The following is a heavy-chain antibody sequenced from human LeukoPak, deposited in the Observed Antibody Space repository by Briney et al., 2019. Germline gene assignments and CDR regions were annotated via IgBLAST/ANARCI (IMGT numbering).Heavy chain of an antibody. Sequence: ASVKVSCKASGYTFTGYYMHWVRQAPGQGLEWMGWINPNSGGTNYAQKFQGWVTMTRDTSISTAYMELSRLRSDDTAVYYCARNNWNDVRAFDIWGQGTMVTVSS. V-gene: IGHV1-2*04. J-gene: IGHJ3*02. D-gene: IGHD1-1*01. CDR3: ARNNWNDVRAFDI. CDR1: GYTFTGYY. CDR2: INPNSGGT.